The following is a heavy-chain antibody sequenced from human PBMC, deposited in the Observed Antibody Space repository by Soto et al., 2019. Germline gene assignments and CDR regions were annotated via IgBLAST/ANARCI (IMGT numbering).Heavy chain of an antibody. Sequence: ESGGGVVQPGRSLRLSCAASGFTFSSYGMHWVRQAPGKGLEWVAVISYDGSNKYYADSVKGRFTNSRDNSKNTLYLQMNSLRAEDTAVYYCAKNNPEYYFDYWGQGTLVTVSS. CDR3: AKNNPEYYFDY. CDR2: ISYDGSNK. CDR1: GFTFSSYG. D-gene: IGHD1-20*01. V-gene: IGHV3-30*18. J-gene: IGHJ4*02.